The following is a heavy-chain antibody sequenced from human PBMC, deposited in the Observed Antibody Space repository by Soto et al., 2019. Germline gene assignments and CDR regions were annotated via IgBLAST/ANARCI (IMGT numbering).Heavy chain of an antibody. CDR3: TTDSADIVVVPATFGMDV. Sequence: GGSLRLSCAASGITFSNAWMTWVRQAPGKGLEWVGRIKSITDGGTTDYAAPVKGRFTISRDDSKDTLYLQMNNLRTEYTAVYHCTTDSADIVVVPATFGMDVWGQGTTVTVSS. CDR2: IKSITDGGTT. D-gene: IGHD2-2*01. CDR1: GITFSNAW. V-gene: IGHV3-15*01. J-gene: IGHJ6*02.